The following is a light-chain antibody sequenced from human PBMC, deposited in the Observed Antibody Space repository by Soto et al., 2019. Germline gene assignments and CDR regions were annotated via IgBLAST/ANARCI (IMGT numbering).Light chain of an antibody. J-gene: IGKJ4*01. V-gene: IGKV3-20*01. Sequence: EIVLTQSPGTLSLSPGERATLSCRASQSVSSGYLAWYQQKPGQAPRLLIYAASSRAPGIPDRFSGSGSGTDFTLTISRLEPEDFAVYYCQQYGSSPPLTFGGGTKVEIK. CDR1: QSVSSGY. CDR3: QQYGSSPPLT. CDR2: AAS.